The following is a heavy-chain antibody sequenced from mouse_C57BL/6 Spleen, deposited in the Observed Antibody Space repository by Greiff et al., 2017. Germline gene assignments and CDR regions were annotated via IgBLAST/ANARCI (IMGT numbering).Heavy chain of an antibody. CDR3: ARELRNY. J-gene: IGHJ2*01. CDR2: IDPSDSYT. Sequence: VQLQQPGAELVMPGASVKLSCKASGYTFTSYWMHWVKQRPGQGLEWIGDIDPSDSYTNYNQKFKGKSTLTVDKSSSQAYMQLSSLTSEDSAVYYCARELRNYWGQGTTLTVSS. D-gene: IGHD1-1*01. CDR1: GYTFTSYW. V-gene: IGHV1-69*01.